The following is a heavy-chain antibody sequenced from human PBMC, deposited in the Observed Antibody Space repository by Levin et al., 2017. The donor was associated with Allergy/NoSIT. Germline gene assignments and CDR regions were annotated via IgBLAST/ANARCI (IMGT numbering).Heavy chain of an antibody. Sequence: GESLKISCAASGFTFSNAWMSWVRQAPGKGLEWVGRIKSKTDGGTTDYAAPVKGRFTISRDDSKNTLYLQMNSLKTEDTAVYYCTTVEGWLPQGGYWGQGTLVTVSS. CDR3: TTVEGWLPQGGY. V-gene: IGHV3-15*01. CDR2: IKSKTDGGTT. J-gene: IGHJ4*02. CDR1: GFTFSNAW. D-gene: IGHD5-24*01.